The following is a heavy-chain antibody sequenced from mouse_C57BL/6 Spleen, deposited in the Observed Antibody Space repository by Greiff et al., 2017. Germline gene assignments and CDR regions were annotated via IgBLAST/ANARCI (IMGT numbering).Heavy chain of an antibody. CDR3: ARTDYYGSRYAFDY. J-gene: IGHJ2*01. CDR1: GYTFTSYW. D-gene: IGHD1-1*01. V-gene: IGHV1-64*01. Sequence: QVQLQQPGAELVKPGASVKLSCKASGYTFTSYWMHWVKQRPGQGLEWIGMIHPNSGSTNYNEKFKSKATLTVDKSSSTAYMQLSSLTSEDSAVYYCARTDYYGSRYAFDYWGQGTTLTVSS. CDR2: IHPNSGST.